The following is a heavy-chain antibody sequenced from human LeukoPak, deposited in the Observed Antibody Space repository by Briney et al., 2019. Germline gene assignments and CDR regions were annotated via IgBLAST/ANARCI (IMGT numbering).Heavy chain of an antibody. V-gene: IGHV3-53*01. CDR2: LYSDGNT. CDR3: ARGVGPLAANTLAY. Sequence: RGSLRLSSAASGFTVITNDMTWVRQAPGKGLEWVSVLYSDGNTKYADSVQGRFTISRDNSKNTLFLEMNSLSPDDTAVYYCARGVGPLAANTLAYWGQGTLVTVSS. J-gene: IGHJ4*02. D-gene: IGHD3-16*01. CDR1: GFTVITND.